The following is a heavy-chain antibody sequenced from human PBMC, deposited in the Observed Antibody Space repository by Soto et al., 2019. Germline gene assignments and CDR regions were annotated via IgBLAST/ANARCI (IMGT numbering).Heavy chain of an antibody. Sequence: LSLTCTVSGDSISGGASFWSWIRQPPGKGLEWIGYIYHSGGTDYNPSFESRVTISLDRSQNQFSLKLESVSAADTAAYYCARSLLTRIRGATIPYYSVMDVWGQGTTVTVSS. CDR3: ARSLLTRIRGATIPYYSVMDV. V-gene: IGHV4-30-2*01. CDR2: IYHSGGT. J-gene: IGHJ6*02. D-gene: IGHD3-10*01. CDR1: GDSISGGASF.